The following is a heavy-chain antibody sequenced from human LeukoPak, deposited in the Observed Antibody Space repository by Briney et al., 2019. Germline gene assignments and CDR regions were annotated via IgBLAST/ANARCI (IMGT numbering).Heavy chain of an antibody. V-gene: IGHV7-4-1*02. CDR1: GYTFTSYA. D-gene: IGHD5-12*01. J-gene: IGHJ6*03. CDR2: INTNTGNP. CDR3: ARGSDSGYDLSARLYYYYYMDV. Sequence: ASVKVSCKASGYTFTSYAMNWVRQAPGQGLEWMGWINTNTGNPTYAQGFTGRFVFSLDTSVSTAYLQISSLKAEDTAVYYCARGSDSGYDLSARLYYYYYMDVWGKGTTVTVSS.